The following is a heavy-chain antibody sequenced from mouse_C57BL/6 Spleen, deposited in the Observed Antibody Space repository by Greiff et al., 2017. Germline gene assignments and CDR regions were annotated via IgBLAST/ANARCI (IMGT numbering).Heavy chain of an antibody. CDR3: AREEVTTGFAY. CDR2: IYPGDGDT. CDR1: GYAFSSSW. Sequence: VHLVESGPELVKPGASVKISCKASGYAFSSSWMNWVKQRPGKGLEWIGRIYPGDGDTNYNGKFKGKATLTADKSSSTAYMQLSSLTSEDSAVYFCAREEVTTGFAYWGQGTLVTVSA. J-gene: IGHJ3*01. V-gene: IGHV1-82*01. D-gene: IGHD1-1*01.